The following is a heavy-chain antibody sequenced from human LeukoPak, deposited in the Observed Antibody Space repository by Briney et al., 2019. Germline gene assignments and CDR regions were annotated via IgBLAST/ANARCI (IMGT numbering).Heavy chain of an antibody. Sequence: GGSLRLSCAVSGFTFSSYWMHWVRQVPGKGLVWVSRINTDGSSTTYADSVKGRFTISRDNAKNTLYLQMNSLRTEDTAVYYCARHPGDWGQGTMVTVSS. D-gene: IGHD3-10*01. J-gene: IGHJ3*01. CDR2: INTDGSST. V-gene: IGHV3-74*01. CDR3: ARHPGD. CDR1: GFTFSSYW.